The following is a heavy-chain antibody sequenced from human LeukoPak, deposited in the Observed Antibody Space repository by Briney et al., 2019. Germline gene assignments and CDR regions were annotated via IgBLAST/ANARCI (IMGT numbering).Heavy chain of an antibody. CDR2: IYSGGST. J-gene: IGHJ4*02. D-gene: IGHD6-19*01. CDR3: ARDSAGHFDY. CDR1: GFTVSSNY. V-gene: IGHV3-53*01. Sequence: PGGSLRLSCAAPGFTVSSNYMSWGRQAPGKGLEWVSVIYSGGSTYYADSVKGRFTISRDNSKNTLYLQRNSLRAEDTAVYYCARDSAGHFDYWGQGTLVTVSS.